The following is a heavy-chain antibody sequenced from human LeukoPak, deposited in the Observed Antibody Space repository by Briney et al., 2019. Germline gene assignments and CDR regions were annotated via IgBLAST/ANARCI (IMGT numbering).Heavy chain of an antibody. D-gene: IGHD3-16*01. V-gene: IGHV4-4*07. CDR3: ARVGGIRAAYAFDI. J-gene: IGHJ3*02. Sequence: SETLSLTCTVSGGSISSYYWSWLRQPAGKGLEWIGRIYTSGSTNYNPSLKSRVTMSVDTSKNQFSLKLRSVTAADTAVYYCARVGGIRAAYAFDIWGQGTMVTVSS. CDR1: GGSISSYY. CDR2: IYTSGST.